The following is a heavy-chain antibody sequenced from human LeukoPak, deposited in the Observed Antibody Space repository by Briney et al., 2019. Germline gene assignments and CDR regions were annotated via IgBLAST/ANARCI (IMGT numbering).Heavy chain of an antibody. CDR1: GASISSSS. V-gene: IGHV4-59*08. CDR3: ARRIYSGTVRHLLYSFMDV. D-gene: IGHD2-21*01. CDR2: ISNNGKT. J-gene: IGHJ6*03. Sequence: SETLSLTCTVSGASISSSSWTWIRQSPGKGLESLGFISNNGKTKYKSSFEGRVSMSLDTSKSQFSLTLSSVTAADTAVYFCARRIYSGTVRHLLYSFMDVWRKGTTVIVS.